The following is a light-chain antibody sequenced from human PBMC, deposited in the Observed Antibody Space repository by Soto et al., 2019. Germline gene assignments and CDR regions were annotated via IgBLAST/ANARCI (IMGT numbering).Light chain of an antibody. CDR1: QSVSSY. J-gene: IGKJ3*01. Sequence: EIVLTQSPATLSLSPGERATLSCRASQSVSSYLAWYQQKPGQAPRLLIYHASNRATGIPARFSGSGSGTDFTLSISSLEPEDFAVYYCQQRSNWPVTFGPGTKVDIK. CDR3: QQRSNWPVT. V-gene: IGKV3-11*01. CDR2: HAS.